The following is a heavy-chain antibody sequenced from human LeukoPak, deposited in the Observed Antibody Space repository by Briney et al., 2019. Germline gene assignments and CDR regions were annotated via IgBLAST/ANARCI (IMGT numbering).Heavy chain of an antibody. D-gene: IGHD6-13*01. CDR2: IKQDGSEK. J-gene: IGHJ4*02. CDR1: GFTFSSYW. Sequence: GGSLRLSCAASGFTFSSYWMSWVRQAPGKGLEWVANIKQDGSEKYYVDSVKGRFTISRDNAKNSLYLQMNSLRAEDTAVYYCARDNQKLGSGIAAAGTVFDYWGQGTLVTVSS. CDR3: ARDNQKLGSGIAAAGTVFDY. V-gene: IGHV3-7*01.